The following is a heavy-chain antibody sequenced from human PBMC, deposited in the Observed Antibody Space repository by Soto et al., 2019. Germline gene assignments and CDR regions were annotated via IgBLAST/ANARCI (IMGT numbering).Heavy chain of an antibody. CDR2: ISGRGSRT. D-gene: IGHD6-19*01. J-gene: IGHJ4*02. CDR1: GFTFSTYA. V-gene: IGHV3-23*01. CDR3: AKDRRQSAVAGTSDLDY. Sequence: AWGSLRLSCAASGFTFSTYAMTWVRQAPGKGLEWVSTISGRGSRTYYADSVKGRFTISRDNSKNALYLQLNSLRAEDTAVYFCAKDRRQSAVAGTSDLDYWGPGILVTVS.